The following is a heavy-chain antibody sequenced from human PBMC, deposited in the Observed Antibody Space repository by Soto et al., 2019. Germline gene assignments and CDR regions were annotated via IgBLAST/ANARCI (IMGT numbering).Heavy chain of an antibody. V-gene: IGHV3-7*03. J-gene: IGHJ4*02. CDR2: INQDGSVK. CDR3: ERITEAVTTFVY. Sequence: GGSLRLSCEASGFALSPYWMSWVRQAPGKGLEWVASINQDGSVKHYVDSVRGRFTISRDNAKNSLFLQMNSLSAEETAVYYCERITEAVTTFVYWGQGTPATVSS. D-gene: IGHD1-1*01. CDR1: GFALSPYW.